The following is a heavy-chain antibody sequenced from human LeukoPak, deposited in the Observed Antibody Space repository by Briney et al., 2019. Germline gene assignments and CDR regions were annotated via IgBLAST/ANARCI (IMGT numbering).Heavy chain of an antibody. CDR1: GFTFDDYG. Sequence: TGGSLRLSCAASGFTFDDYGMSWVRQAPGKGLEWVSDINWNGGTTRYADSVEGRFIISRDNAKNSLYLQMNSLRAEDTALYYCARRLTYLKHFDYWGQGTLVTVSS. J-gene: IGHJ4*02. V-gene: IGHV3-20*04. D-gene: IGHD3-16*01. CDR3: ARRLTYLKHFDY. CDR2: INWNGGTT.